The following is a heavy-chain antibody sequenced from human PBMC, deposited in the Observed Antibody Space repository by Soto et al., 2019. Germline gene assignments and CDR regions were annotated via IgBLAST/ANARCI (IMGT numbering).Heavy chain of an antibody. J-gene: IGHJ5*02. V-gene: IGHV3-48*02. CDR1: GFTFNTFS. CDR2: ISSSSHTI. Sequence: EVQLVESGGGLVQPGGSLRLSCAASGFTFNTFSMNWVRQAPGGGLEWVSYISSSSHTIYYAGSVKGRYTISRDNAKNSLYLQMNSLRDEDTAMYYCARETQDGVRGAKNWLDPWGQGTLVTVSS. CDR3: ARETQDGVRGAKNWLDP. D-gene: IGHD3-10*01.